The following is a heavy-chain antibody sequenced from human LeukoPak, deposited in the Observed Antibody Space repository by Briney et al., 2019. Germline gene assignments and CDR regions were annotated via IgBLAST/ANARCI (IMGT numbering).Heavy chain of an antibody. CDR3: ARQSLIVQVPAARALLDY. D-gene: IGHD2-2*01. Sequence: PSETLSLTCTVSGDSISSSIFYWGWIRQPPAKGLEWIGNIYHSGNTYYNPSLKSRVTISVDTSKNQFSLKLTSVTAADTAVYYCARQSLIVQVPAARALLDYWGQGTLVTVPS. CDR1: GDSISSSIFY. J-gene: IGHJ4*02. CDR2: IYHSGNT. V-gene: IGHV4-39*01.